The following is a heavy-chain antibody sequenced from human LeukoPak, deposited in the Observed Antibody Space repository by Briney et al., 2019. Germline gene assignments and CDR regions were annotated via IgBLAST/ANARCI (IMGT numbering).Heavy chain of an antibody. CDR3: ASWYGSPDYYYYMDV. CDR1: GFTFSSYS. Sequence: GGSLRLSCAASGFTFSSYSMNWVRQAPGKGLEWVSSISSSSSYIYYADSVKGRFTISRDNAKNSLYLQMNSLRAEDTAVYYCASWYGSPDYYYYMDVWGKGATVTVSS. CDR2: ISSSSSYI. J-gene: IGHJ6*03. D-gene: IGHD6-13*01. V-gene: IGHV3-21*01.